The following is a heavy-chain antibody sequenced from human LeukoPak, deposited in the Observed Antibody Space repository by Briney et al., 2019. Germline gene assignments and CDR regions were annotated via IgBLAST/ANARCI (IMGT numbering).Heavy chain of an antibody. CDR1: GYTFTSYY. J-gene: IGHJ5*02. Sequence: GASVKVSCKASGYTFTSYYMHWVRQAPGQGLEWMGIINPSGGSTSYAQKFQGRVTMTRDMSTSTDYMELSSLRSEDTAVYYCARGYSSSWYSGWFDPWGQGTLVTVSS. V-gene: IGHV1-46*01. CDR2: INPSGGST. D-gene: IGHD6-13*01. CDR3: ARGYSSSWYSGWFDP.